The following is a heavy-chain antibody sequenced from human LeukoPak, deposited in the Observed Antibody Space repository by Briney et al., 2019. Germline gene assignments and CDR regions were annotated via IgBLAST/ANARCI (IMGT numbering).Heavy chain of an antibody. CDR2: ISYDGDNK. V-gene: IGHV3-30-3*01. CDR1: GFAFSSYA. Sequence: GGSLRLSCAASGFAFSSYALHWVRQAPGQGLQWVASISYDGDNKYYAESMRGGFTISRDSAKNTLYLQMNSLSTEDTAMYYCARSIVVVTYLAYWGQGTLVTVS. CDR3: ARSIVVVTYLAY. D-gene: IGHD2-21*02. J-gene: IGHJ4*02.